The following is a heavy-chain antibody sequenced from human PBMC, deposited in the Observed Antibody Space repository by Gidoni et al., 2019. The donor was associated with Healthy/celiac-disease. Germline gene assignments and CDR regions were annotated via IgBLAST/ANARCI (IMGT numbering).Heavy chain of an antibody. D-gene: IGHD2-15*01. CDR3: AKGLGIVGNFDY. V-gene: IGHV3-30-3*01. CDR2: ISYDGSNK. CDR1: GFTFSSYA. J-gene: IGHJ4*02. Sequence: QVQLVESGGGVVQPGRSLRPSCAASGFTFSSYAMHWVRQAPGKGLEWVAVISYDGSNKYYADSVKGRFTISRDNSKNTLYLQMNSLRAEDTAVYYCAKGLGIVGNFDYWGQGTLVTVSS.